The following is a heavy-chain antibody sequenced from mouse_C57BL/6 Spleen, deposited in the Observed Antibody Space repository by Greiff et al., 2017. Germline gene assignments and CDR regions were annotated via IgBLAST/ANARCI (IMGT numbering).Heavy chain of an antibody. CDR2: IDPETGGT. CDR1: GYTFTDYE. D-gene: IGHD2-4*01. J-gene: IGHJ3*01. CDR3: TRRDYGGGEFAY. V-gene: IGHV1-15*01. Sequence: QVQLQQSGAELVRPGASVTLSCKASGYTFTDYEMHWVKQTPVHGLEWIGAIDPETGGTAYNQKFKGKAILTADKSSSTASMELRSLTSEDSAFDYCTRRDYGGGEFAYWGQGTLVTVSA.